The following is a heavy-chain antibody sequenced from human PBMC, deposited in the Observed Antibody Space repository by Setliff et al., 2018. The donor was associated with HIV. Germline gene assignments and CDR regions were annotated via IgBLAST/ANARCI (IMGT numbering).Heavy chain of an antibody. CDR2: IYYSGST. J-gene: IGHJ4*02. CDR1: GYSLSSDYY. CDR3: ARQNSGYAPGPFDY. V-gene: IGHV4-38-2*01. Sequence: PSETLSLTCAVSGYSLSSDYYWGWIRQPPGKGLEWIGSIYYSGSTNYNPSLKSRVTISVDTSKNQFSLKLRSVTAADTAVYYCARQNSGYAPGPFDYWGQGILVTVSS. D-gene: IGHD5-12*01.